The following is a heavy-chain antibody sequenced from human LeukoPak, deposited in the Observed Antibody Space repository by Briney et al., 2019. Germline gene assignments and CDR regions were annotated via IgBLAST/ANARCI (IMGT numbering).Heavy chain of an antibody. CDR2: IIPIFGTA. J-gene: IGHJ4*02. CDR1: GGTFSSYA. V-gene: IGHV1-69*13. D-gene: IGHD3-16*01. CDR3: ASPFGSGGYFDY. Sequence: SVKVSCKASGGTFSSYAISWVRQAPGQGLEWMGGIIPIFGTANYAQKFRGRVTITADESTSTAYMELSSLRSEDTAVYYCASPFGSGGYFDYWGQGTLVTVSS.